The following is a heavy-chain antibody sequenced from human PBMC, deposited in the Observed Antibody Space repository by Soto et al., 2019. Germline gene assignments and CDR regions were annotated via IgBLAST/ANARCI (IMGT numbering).Heavy chain of an antibody. CDR1: GGSISSGGYS. CDR3: AREEYYGDYPGIDY. D-gene: IGHD4-17*01. V-gene: IGHV4-30-2*01. CDR2: IYHSGST. Sequence: SETLSLTCAVSGGSISSGGYSWSWIRQPPGKGLEWIGYIYHSGSTYYNPSLKSRVTISVDRSKNQFSLKLSSVTAADTAVYYCAREEYYGDYPGIDYWGQGTLVTVSS. J-gene: IGHJ4*02.